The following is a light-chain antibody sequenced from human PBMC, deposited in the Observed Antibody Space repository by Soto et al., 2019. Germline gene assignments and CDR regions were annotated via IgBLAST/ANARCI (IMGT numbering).Light chain of an antibody. CDR3: QQYGNSPPT. Sequence: EMVLTQSPGTLSLSPGERATRSCRASQSLSSTYLAWYQQKPGQAPRLLIYGASSRATGIPDRFSGSGSATDFTLTISRLEPEDFAVYHCQQYGNSPPTFGGGTKVEI. V-gene: IGKV3-20*01. CDR2: GAS. J-gene: IGKJ4*01. CDR1: QSLSSTY.